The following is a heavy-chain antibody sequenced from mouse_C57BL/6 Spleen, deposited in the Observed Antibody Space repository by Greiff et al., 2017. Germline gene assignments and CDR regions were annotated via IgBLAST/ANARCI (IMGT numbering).Heavy chain of an antibody. CDR1: GYTFTSYR. Sequence: QVQLQQPGAELVKPGASVKMSCKASGYTFTSYRITWVKQRPGQGLEWIGDIYPGSGSTNYNEKFKSKATLTVDTSSSTAYMQLSSLTSEDSAVYYCAREVYYGNAMDYWGQGTSVTVSS. CDR2: IYPGSGST. V-gene: IGHV1-55*01. D-gene: IGHD1-1*01. J-gene: IGHJ4*01. CDR3: AREVYYGNAMDY.